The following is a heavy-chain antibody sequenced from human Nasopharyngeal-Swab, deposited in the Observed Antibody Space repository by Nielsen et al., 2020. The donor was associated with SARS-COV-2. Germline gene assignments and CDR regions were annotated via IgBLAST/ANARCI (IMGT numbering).Heavy chain of an antibody. J-gene: IGHJ6*02. CDR3: ARLGTESYHYYSLDV. CDR2: ISSSSNYI. D-gene: IGHD1-1*01. CDR1: GFTFNMYS. V-gene: IGHV3-21*01. Sequence: GGSLRLSCVTSGFTFNMYSMHWVRQAPGKGLEWVSSISSSSNYIYYGDSVEGRFTISRDNTQKSLYLEMNSLRVEDTAVYYCARLGTESYHYYSLDVWGQGTTVTVSS.